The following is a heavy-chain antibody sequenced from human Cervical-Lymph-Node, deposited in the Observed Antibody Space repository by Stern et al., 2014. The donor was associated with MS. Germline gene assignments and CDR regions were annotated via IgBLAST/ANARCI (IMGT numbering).Heavy chain of an antibody. D-gene: IGHD2-8*01. CDR2: IGSDGSDP. CDR3: AREYEVYSIQAYYGMDV. J-gene: IGHJ6*02. Sequence: EEQLVESGGGFVRPGGSLRLSCAASGFTFSSYWMHWVRHVPGKGLVWVSRIGSDGSDPIYADAVKGRFTISRDNSSNTVDLQMNRLRAEDTAVYFCAREYEVYSIQAYYGMDVWGQGTTVIVSS. V-gene: IGHV3-74*01. CDR1: GFTFSSYW.